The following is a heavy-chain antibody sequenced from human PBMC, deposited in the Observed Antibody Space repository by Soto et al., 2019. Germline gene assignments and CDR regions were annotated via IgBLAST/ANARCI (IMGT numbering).Heavy chain of an antibody. J-gene: IGHJ4*02. CDR3: ARDSGAKLSSS. CDR1: GGTFSSYR. CDR2: IVPIYRTA. Sequence: ASVKISCKASGGTFSSYRFIWGLQARGQGLEWLGGIVPIYRTADYAQKFQGRVTITADESTRTVYMELSSLKSQDTAFYYCARDSGAKLSSSWGQGTLVTVSS. D-gene: IGHD6-13*01. V-gene: IGHV1-69*01.